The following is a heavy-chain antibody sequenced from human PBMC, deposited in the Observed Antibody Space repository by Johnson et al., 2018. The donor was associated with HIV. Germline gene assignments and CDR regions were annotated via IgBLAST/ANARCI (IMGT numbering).Heavy chain of an antibody. J-gene: IGHJ3*02. V-gene: IGHV3-30*18. CDR1: GFTFSSYG. CDR2: ISYDGSNK. CDR3: AKSPRFTIFGSDAFDI. D-gene: IGHD3-3*01. Sequence: LQLVESGGGVVQPGRSLRLSCSASGFTFSSYGMHWVLQAPGKGLEWVAVISYDGSNKYYADSVKDRFTISRDDSKNTLYLQMNSLKTEDTAVYYCAKSPRFTIFGSDAFDIWGQGTMVTVSS.